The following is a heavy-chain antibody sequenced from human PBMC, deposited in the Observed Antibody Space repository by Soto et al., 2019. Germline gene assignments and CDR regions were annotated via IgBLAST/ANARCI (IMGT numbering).Heavy chain of an antibody. Sequence: PGGSLRLSCAASGFTFSSYAMSWVRQAPGKGLEWVSAISGSGGSTYYADSVKGRFTISRDNSKNTLYLQMNSLRAEDTAVYYCAKDLCGGSCYPVYYGMDVWGQGTTVTVSS. D-gene: IGHD2-15*01. CDR2: ISGSGGST. CDR3: AKDLCGGSCYPVYYGMDV. J-gene: IGHJ6*02. V-gene: IGHV3-23*01. CDR1: GFTFSSYA.